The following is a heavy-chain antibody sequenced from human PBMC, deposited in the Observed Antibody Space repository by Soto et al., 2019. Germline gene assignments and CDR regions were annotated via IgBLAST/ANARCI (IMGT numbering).Heavy chain of an antibody. V-gene: IGHV1-18*01. Sequence: ASVKVSCKASGHTFTSYGISWVRQAPGQGLEWMGWISAYNGNTNYAQKLQGRVTMTTDTSTSTAYMELRSLRSDDTAVYYCARVGYCSGGSCYWDAFDIWGQGTMVTVSS. CDR1: GHTFTSYG. CDR2: ISAYNGNT. CDR3: ARVGYCSGGSCYWDAFDI. D-gene: IGHD2-15*01. J-gene: IGHJ3*02.